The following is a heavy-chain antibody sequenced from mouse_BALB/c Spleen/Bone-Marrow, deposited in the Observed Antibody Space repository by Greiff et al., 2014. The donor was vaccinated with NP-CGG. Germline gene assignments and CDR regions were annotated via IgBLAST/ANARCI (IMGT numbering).Heavy chain of an antibody. J-gene: IGHJ2*01. CDR1: GYTFTDYN. V-gene: IGHV1S29*02. CDR3: TIYDY. D-gene: IGHD1-1*02. Sequence: EVQLVESGPELVKPGASVKISCKASGYTFTDYNIHWVKQNHGRSLEWIGYIYPYNGVTGYNQKFKNKATLTADISSTTAYMELRSLTSEDSAVYFCTIYDYWGLGTTLTVSS. CDR2: IYPYNGVT.